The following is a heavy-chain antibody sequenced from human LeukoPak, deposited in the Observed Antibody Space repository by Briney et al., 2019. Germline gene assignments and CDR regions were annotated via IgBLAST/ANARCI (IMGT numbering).Heavy chain of an antibody. D-gene: IGHD3-10*01. CDR1: GFSFSNHG. CDR3: ARDSYQDYYGRFDP. Sequence: GGSLRLSCAASGFSFSNHGMHWVRQAPGKRLEWVAVIWDDGNNKRYANSVNGRFTISRDNSENTPYLQMNGLTAEDTAMYYCARDSYQDYYGRFDPWGQGTLVIVSS. CDR2: IWDDGNNK. V-gene: IGHV3-33*01. J-gene: IGHJ5*02.